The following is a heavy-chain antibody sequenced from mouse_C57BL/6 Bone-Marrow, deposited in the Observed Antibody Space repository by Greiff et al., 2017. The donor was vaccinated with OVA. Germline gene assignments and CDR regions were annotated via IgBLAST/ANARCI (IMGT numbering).Heavy chain of an antibody. D-gene: IGHD1-3*01. CDR1: GYTFTNYW. V-gene: IGHV1-63*01. Sequence: QVQLQQSGAELVRPGTSVKMSCKASGYTFTNYWIGWAKQRPGHGLEWIGDIYPGGGYPNYNEKFKGTATLTADKYSSAAYMQFSSQTSEDSAIYYCARSGFRYWYFDVWGTGTTVTVSS. CDR3: ARSGFRYWYFDV. CDR2: IYPGGGYP. J-gene: IGHJ1*03.